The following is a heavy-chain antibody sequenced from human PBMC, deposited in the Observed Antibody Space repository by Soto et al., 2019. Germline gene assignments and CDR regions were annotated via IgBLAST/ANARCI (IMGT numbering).Heavy chain of an antibody. Sequence: EVQLVESGGGLVKPGGSLRLSCAASGFTFSNAWMNWVRQAPGKGLEWVGRIKSKTDGGTTDYAAPVKGRFTISREDSKNTLYLQMNSLKTEDTAVYYCTKDNSVLEWLPPRYYYYGMDVWGQGTTVTVSS. CDR3: TKDNSVLEWLPPRYYYYGMDV. D-gene: IGHD3-3*01. V-gene: IGHV3-15*07. J-gene: IGHJ6*02. CDR2: IKSKTDGGTT. CDR1: GFTFSNAW.